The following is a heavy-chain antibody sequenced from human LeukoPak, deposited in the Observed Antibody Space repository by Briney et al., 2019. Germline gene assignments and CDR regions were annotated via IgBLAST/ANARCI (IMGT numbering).Heavy chain of an antibody. CDR1: GYTVSTYW. D-gene: IGHD3-10*01. V-gene: IGHV3-7*01. CDR3: ARDSSGLLGENSHLPQWY. Sequence: GGSLRLSCAASGYTVSTYWMSWVRQAPGKGLEGVANIKQDGSEKYYVDSVKGRFTISRDNANNSLYLQMNSLSAEDTAVYYCARDSSGLLGENSHLPQWYWGQGTLVTVSS. J-gene: IGHJ4*02. CDR2: IKQDGSEK.